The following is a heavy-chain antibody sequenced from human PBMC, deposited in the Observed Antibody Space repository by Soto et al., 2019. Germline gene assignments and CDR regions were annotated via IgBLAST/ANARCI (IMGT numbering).Heavy chain of an antibody. V-gene: IGHV4-59*01. D-gene: IGHD3-10*01. J-gene: IGHJ6*02. CDR2: IYYSGST. CDR1: GGSISSYY. Sequence: QVQLQESGPGLVKPSETLSLTCTVSGGSISSYYWSWIRQPPGKGLEWIGYIYYSGSTNYNPSLKSRVTISVDTSMNQFSLKLSSVTAADTAVYYCARDRPRGSGSYVPYYYYGIDVRGQGTTVTVSS. CDR3: ARDRPRGSGSYVPYYYYGIDV.